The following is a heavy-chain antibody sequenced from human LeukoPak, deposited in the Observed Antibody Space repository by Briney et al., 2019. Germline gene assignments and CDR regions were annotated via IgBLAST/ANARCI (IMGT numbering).Heavy chain of an antibody. V-gene: IGHV4-34*01. CDR2: INHSGST. D-gene: IGHD6-6*01. J-gene: IGHJ5*02. CDR1: GGSFSGYY. Sequence: SETLSLTCAVYGGSFSGYYWSWIRQPPGKGLEWIGEINHSGSTNYNPSLKSRVTISVDTSKNQFSLKLSSVIAADTAVYYCARAWVGYSSSPASYNWFDPWGQGTLVTVSS. CDR3: ARAWVGYSSSPASYNWFDP.